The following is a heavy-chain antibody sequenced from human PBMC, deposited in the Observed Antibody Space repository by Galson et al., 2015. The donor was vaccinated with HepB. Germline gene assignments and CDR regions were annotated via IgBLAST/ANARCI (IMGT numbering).Heavy chain of an antibody. Sequence: LRLSCAASGFSFSAYSMNWVRQAPGKGLAWISYISSGSGTIYYADSVRGRFTISRDDAKNSLYLQMNSLRAEDTAVYYCARARHRGSSPFDYWGQGTLVTVSS. CDR2: ISSGSGTI. J-gene: IGHJ4*02. CDR3: ARARHRGSSPFDY. CDR1: GFSFSAYS. V-gene: IGHV3-48*04. D-gene: IGHD6-6*01.